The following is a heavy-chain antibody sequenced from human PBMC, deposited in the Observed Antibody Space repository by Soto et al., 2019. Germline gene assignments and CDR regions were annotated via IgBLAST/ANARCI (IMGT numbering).Heavy chain of an antibody. CDR1: GFTFSSYG. J-gene: IGHJ6*02. CDR2: ISYDGSNK. Sequence: GGSLRLSCAASGFTFSSYGMHWVRQAPGKGLEWVAVISYDGSNKYYADSVKGRFTISRDNSKNTLYLQMNSLRAEDTAVYYCAKVSRGDFWSGYQYYYYGMDVWGQGTTVTVSS. CDR3: AKVSRGDFWSGYQYYYYGMDV. V-gene: IGHV3-30*18. D-gene: IGHD3-3*01.